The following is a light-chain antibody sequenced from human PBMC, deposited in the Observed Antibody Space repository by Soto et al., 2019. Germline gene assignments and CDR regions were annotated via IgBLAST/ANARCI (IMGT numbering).Light chain of an antibody. J-gene: IGKJ1*01. CDR1: QTISSW. Sequence: EIRMTQSPSTLSVSVGDRDTITCRASQTISSWLAWYQQKPGKAPKLLIYTASTLKSGVPSRFSGSGSGTEFTLTISSLQSDDFAPYYCQHYNRYSGTFGQGTKVDIK. V-gene: IGKV1-5*03. CDR3: QHYNRYSGT. CDR2: TAS.